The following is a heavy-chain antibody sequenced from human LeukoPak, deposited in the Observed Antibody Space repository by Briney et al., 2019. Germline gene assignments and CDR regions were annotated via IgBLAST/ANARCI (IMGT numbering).Heavy chain of an antibody. CDR3: ARDVDDTVVVPASLGY. Sequence: GGSLRLSCAASGFTFNNYNMNWVRQAPGKGLEWVSSMSSSSSYIYYADSVKGRFTISRDNAKNSLYLQMNSLRVEDTAVYYCARDVDDTVVVPASLGYWGQGTLVTVSS. D-gene: IGHD2-2*01. J-gene: IGHJ4*02. V-gene: IGHV3-21*01. CDR1: GFTFNNYN. CDR2: MSSSSSYI.